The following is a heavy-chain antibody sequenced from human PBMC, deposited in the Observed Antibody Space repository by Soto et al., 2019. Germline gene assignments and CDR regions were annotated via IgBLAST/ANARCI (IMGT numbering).Heavy chain of an antibody. CDR2: LSASGRT. CDR3: ARGMGRYFDI. Sequence: KPSETLSLTCAISGDSIGNSYWSWIRQPAGKGLESLGRLSASGRTNYSPSLQSRVTMSLDRSKNRFSLRLTSVSAADTAVYFCARGMGRYFDIWGRGTLVTVSS. CDR1: GDSIGNSY. D-gene: IGHD2-8*01. J-gene: IGHJ2*01. V-gene: IGHV4-4*07.